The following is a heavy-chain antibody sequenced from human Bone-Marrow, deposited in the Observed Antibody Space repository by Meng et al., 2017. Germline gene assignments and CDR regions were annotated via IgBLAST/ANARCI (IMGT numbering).Heavy chain of an antibody. CDR1: GGTFSSYA. J-gene: IGHJ6*02. Sequence: ASVKVSCKASGGTFSSYAISWVRQAPGQGLEWMGWISAYNGNTNYAQKLQGRVTMTTDTSTSTAYMELRSLRSDDTAVYYCARDSLRSGWYRLYYYYYGMDVWGQGTTVTVSS. V-gene: IGHV1-18*01. D-gene: IGHD6-19*01. CDR3: ARDSLRSGWYRLYYYYYGMDV. CDR2: ISAYNGNT.